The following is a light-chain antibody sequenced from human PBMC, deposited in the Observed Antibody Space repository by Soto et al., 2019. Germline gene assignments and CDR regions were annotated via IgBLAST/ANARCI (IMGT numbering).Light chain of an antibody. CDR1: SSDFVGYNY. J-gene: IGLJ1*01. CDR3: SSYAGSNNLYV. V-gene: IGLV2-8*01. Sequence: QSVLTQPLSASGSPGQSVAISCTGTSSDFVGYNYVSWYQQHPGKAPKLMIYEVSKRPSGVPDRFSGSKSGNTASLTVSGLQAEDEADYYCSSYAGSNNLYVFGTGTKVTVL. CDR2: EVS.